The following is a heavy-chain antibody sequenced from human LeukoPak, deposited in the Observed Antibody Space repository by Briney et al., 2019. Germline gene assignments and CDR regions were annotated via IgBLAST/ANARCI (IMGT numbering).Heavy chain of an antibody. V-gene: IGHV3-33*01. CDR3: ARDSGYGDYAFDY. J-gene: IGHJ4*02. Sequence: GGSLRLSCAASGFTFSSYGMHWVRQAPGKGLEWVAVIWSDGSNKYYADSVKGRFTISRDNSKNTLYLQMNSLRAEDTAVYYCARDSGYGDYAFDYWGQGTLVTVSS. CDR2: IWSDGSNK. D-gene: IGHD4-17*01. CDR1: GFTFSSYG.